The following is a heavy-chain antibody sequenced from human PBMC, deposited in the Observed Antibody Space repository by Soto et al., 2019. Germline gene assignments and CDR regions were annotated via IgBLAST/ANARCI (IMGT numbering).Heavy chain of an antibody. Sequence: SETLSLTCTVSGGSISSYYWSWIRQPPGKGLEWIGYFYYSGSTNYNPSLKSRVTISVDTSKNQFSLKLSSVTAADTAVYYCARARDYGGNSDYWGQGTLVTVSS. J-gene: IGHJ4*02. CDR3: ARARDYGGNSDY. D-gene: IGHD4-17*01. CDR2: FYYSGST. V-gene: IGHV4-59*01. CDR1: GGSISSYY.